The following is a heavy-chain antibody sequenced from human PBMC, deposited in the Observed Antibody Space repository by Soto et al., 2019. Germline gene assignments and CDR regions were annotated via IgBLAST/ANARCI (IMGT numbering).Heavy chain of an antibody. Sequence: QVQLVQSGAEVKKPGSSVKVSCKASGGTFSSYTISWVRQAPGQGLEWMGRIIPILGIANYAQKFQGRVTINADKSPSTAYMELSSLRSEDTAVYYCARSPSSDWYFDLWGRGTLVTVSS. CDR3: ARSPSSDWYFDL. CDR2: IIPILGIA. J-gene: IGHJ2*01. CDR1: GGTFSSYT. V-gene: IGHV1-69*02.